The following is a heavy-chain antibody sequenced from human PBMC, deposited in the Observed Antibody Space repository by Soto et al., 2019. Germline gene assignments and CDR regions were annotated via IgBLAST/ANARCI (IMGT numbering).Heavy chain of an antibody. D-gene: IGHD6-6*01. CDR3: AKDRVAARDYYYYGMDV. Sequence: GGSLRLSCAASGFTFSSYAMSWVRQAPGKGLEWVSALSGSGGSTYYADSVKGRFTISRDNSKNTLYLQMNSLRAEDTAVYYCAKDRVAARDYYYYGMDVWGQGTTVTVSS. V-gene: IGHV3-23*01. CDR2: LSGSGGST. CDR1: GFTFSSYA. J-gene: IGHJ6*02.